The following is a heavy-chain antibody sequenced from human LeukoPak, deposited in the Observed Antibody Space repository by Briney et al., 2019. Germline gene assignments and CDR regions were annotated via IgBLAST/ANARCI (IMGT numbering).Heavy chain of an antibody. CDR2: IYYSGST. CDR1: SGSISSYY. Sequence: SETLSLTCTVSSGSISSYYWTWIRQPPGKGLGWIGYIYYSGSTNYNPSLKSRVTISVDTSKNQFSLKLSSVTAADTAVYYCARGAQAWQLVPFDFWGQGALVAVSS. D-gene: IGHD6-13*01. J-gene: IGHJ4*02. V-gene: IGHV4-59*01. CDR3: ARGAQAWQLVPFDF.